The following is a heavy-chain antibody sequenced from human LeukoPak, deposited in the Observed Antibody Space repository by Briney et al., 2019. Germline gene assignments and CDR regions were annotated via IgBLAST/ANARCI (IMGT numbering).Heavy chain of an antibody. J-gene: IGHJ4*02. V-gene: IGHV3-23*01. CDR1: GFTFSGFA. Sequence: QPGGSLRLSCAASGFTFSGFAMSWVRQAPGKGLEWISTITDDGAGAFYIDSVRGRFTISRDNSKNTLFLQVNTLRAEDTALYYCARDGLYTSGHSDYWGQGTLVTVSS. CDR2: ITDDGAGA. CDR3: ARDGLYTSGHSDY. D-gene: IGHD6-19*01.